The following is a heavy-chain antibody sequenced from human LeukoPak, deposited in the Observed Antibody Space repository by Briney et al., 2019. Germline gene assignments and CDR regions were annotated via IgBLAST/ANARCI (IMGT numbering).Heavy chain of an antibody. V-gene: IGHV4-39*01. Sequence: NTSETLSLTCTVSGGSISSSSYYWGWIRQPPGKGLEWIGSIYYSGSTYYNPSHKSRVTISVDTSKNQFSLKLSSVTAADTAVYYCARIRIGYCSSTSCYAGAFCFDPWGQGTLVTVSS. D-gene: IGHD2-2*01. CDR3: ARIRIGYCSSTSCYAGAFCFDP. CDR2: IYYSGST. CDR1: GGSISSSSYY. J-gene: IGHJ5*02.